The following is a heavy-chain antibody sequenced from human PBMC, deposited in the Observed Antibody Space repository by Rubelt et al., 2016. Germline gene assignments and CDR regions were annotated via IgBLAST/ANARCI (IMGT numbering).Heavy chain of an antibody. D-gene: IGHD3-3*01. Sequence: CAASGFTFSSYWMHWVRQAPGKGLVWVSRINGDGSSTSYADSVKGRFTISRDNAKNTLYLQMNSLRAEDTAVYYCASEENWSGYFAFDYWGQGTLVTVSS. CDR1: GFTFSSYW. CDR2: INGDGSST. V-gene: IGHV3-74*01. CDR3: ASEENWSGYFAFDY. J-gene: IGHJ4*02.